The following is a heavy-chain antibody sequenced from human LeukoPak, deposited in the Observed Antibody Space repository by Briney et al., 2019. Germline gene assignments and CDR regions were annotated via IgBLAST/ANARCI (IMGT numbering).Heavy chain of an antibody. J-gene: IGHJ4*02. Sequence: GGSLRLSCAASGFTFSSYAMSWVRQAPGKGLEWVSAISGSGGSTNYADSVKGRFTISRDSPKNTLYLQMNSLTVEDTAVYFCAKRGVVIRVILVGFHKEAYYFDSWGQGALVTVSS. D-gene: IGHD3-22*01. CDR1: GFTFSSYA. CDR2: ISGSGGST. V-gene: IGHV3-23*01. CDR3: AKRGVVIRVILVGFHKEAYYFDS.